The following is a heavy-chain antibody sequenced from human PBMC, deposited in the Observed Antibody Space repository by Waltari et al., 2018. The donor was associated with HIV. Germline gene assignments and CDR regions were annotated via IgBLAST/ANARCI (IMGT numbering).Heavy chain of an antibody. CDR2: MNDGGKA. J-gene: IGHJ2*01. D-gene: IGHD4-17*01. CDR3: ARVPRPSTVTAPVWYFDL. V-gene: IGHV4-34*02. Sequence: QVDLRQWGTGLLKPSETLSRTCAVYGGSFVGHYWSWVRETPGKGLEWIGEMNDGGKANYHPALKSRVSMSIDPSKKQFTLKLSSVTAADTAVYYCARVPRPSTVTAPVWYFDLWGRGTLVTVSS. CDR1: GGSFVGHY.